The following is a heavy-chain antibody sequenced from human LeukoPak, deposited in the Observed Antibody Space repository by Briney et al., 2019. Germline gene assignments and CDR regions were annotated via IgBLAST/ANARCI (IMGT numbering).Heavy chain of an antibody. J-gene: IGHJ4*02. V-gene: IGHV3-9*01. Sequence: QPGRSLRLSCAASGFTFDGYGMYWVRQAPGKGLEWVSGITWNSDDMAYADSVKGRFTISRDNAKNCLYLQMNSLRVEDTALYYCTKVTDCRTGFDYWGQGTLVTVSS. CDR2: ITWNSDDM. CDR1: GFTFDGYG. CDR3: TKVTDCRTGFDY. D-gene: IGHD1-1*01.